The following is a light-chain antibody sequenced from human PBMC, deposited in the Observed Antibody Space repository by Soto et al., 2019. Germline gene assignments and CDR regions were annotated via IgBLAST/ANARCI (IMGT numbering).Light chain of an antibody. CDR3: QQLQRTPFT. V-gene: IGKV1-9*01. CDR2: GAS. J-gene: IGKJ3*01. Sequence: PLTQSPSSLSASVGDRVTITCRASQDVSRSLAWYQQKAGKAPKLLIYGASTLQSGVPSRFSGFGSGTEFTLTISSLQPEDFATYHCQQLQRTPFTFGPGTTVDV. CDR1: QDVSRS.